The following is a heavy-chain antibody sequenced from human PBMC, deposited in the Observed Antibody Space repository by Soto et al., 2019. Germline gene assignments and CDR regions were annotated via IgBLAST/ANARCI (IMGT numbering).Heavy chain of an antibody. D-gene: IGHD6-19*01. CDR3: ASGAGIAVAGEYYYYYHGMHV. V-gene: IGHV6-1*01. J-gene: IGHJ6*02. CDR1: GDSVSSNSAA. CDR2: TYYRSKWYN. Sequence: PSQTLSLTCAISGDSVSSNSAAWNWIRQSPSRGLEWLGRTYYRSKWYNDYAVSVKSRITINPDTSKNQFSLQLNSVTPGDTAVYYCASGAGIAVAGEYYYYYHGMHVWGPAPTVTVS.